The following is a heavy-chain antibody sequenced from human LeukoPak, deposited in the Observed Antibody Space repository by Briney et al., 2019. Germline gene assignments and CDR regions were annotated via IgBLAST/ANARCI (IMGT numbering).Heavy chain of an antibody. Sequence: GGSLRLSCAASGFTFSSYGMHWVRQAPGQGLEWVAVIWYDGSNKYYADSVKGRFTISRDNSKNTLYLQMNSLRAEDTAVYYCAKTAHYGSGSYAGYYYYMDVWGKGTTVTVSS. CDR1: GFTFSSYG. CDR3: AKTAHYGSGSYAGYYYYMDV. D-gene: IGHD3-10*01. J-gene: IGHJ6*03. V-gene: IGHV3-33*06. CDR2: IWYDGSNK.